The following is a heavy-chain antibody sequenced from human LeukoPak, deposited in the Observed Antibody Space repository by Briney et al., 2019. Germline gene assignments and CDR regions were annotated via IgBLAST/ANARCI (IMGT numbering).Heavy chain of an antibody. J-gene: IGHJ5*02. Sequence: SETLSLTCTVSGGSISSSSYYWGWIRQPPGKGLEWIGEINHSGSTNYNPSLKSRVTISVDTSKNQFSLKLSSVTAADTAVYYCARRSPVLLWFGERANWFDPWGQGTLVTVSS. CDR3: ARRSPVLLWFGERANWFDP. CDR1: GGSISSSSYY. CDR2: INHSGST. D-gene: IGHD3-10*01. V-gene: IGHV4-39*01.